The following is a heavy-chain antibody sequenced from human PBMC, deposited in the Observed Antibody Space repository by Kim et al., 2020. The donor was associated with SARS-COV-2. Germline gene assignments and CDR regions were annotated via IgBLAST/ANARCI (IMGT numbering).Heavy chain of an antibody. J-gene: IGHJ4*02. CDR3: ARRQFTSGWYYFDY. V-gene: IGHV3-74*01. D-gene: IGHD6-19*01. Sequence: CADSLKRRFTISRDNAKNTLYLQMNSLRAEDTAVYYCARRQFTSGWYYFDYWRQETLVTVSS.